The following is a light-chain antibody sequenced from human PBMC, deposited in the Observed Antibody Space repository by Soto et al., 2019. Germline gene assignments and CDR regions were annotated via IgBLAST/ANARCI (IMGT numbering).Light chain of an antibody. CDR1: HTVSSY. V-gene: IGKV3-11*01. Sequence: IVWTHSAATLSFSPGERATLSCRASHTVSSYLLWYQQKRGQAPRLLIYDASNRATGIPARFSGSGSGTDFTLTISSLQAEDVAVYYCQQYYTTRWTFGQGTKVDIK. CDR2: DAS. CDR3: QQYYTTRWT. J-gene: IGKJ1*01.